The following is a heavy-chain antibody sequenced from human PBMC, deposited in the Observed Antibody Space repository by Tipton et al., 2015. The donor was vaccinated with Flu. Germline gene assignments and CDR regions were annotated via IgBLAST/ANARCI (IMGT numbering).Heavy chain of an antibody. J-gene: IGHJ4*02. V-gene: IGHV4-39*07. D-gene: IGHD1-1*01. CDR3: ATAVNWYYFDY. Sequence: TLSLTCIVSGGSISSNSYYWGWIRQPPGKGLEWIGSIYYSGSTYYNPSLKSRVTISVDTSKNQFSLKLSSVTAADTAVYYCATAVNWYYFDYWGQGTLVTVST. CDR1: GGSISSNSYY. CDR2: IYYSGST.